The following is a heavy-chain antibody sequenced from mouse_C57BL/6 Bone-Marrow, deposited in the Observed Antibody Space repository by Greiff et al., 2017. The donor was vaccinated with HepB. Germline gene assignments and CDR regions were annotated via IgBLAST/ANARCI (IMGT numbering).Heavy chain of an antibody. CDR3: ARGGDYDENWFAD. J-gene: IGHJ3*01. CDR2: IFPGSGSN. CDR1: GYTFTDYY. D-gene: IGHD2-4*01. V-gene: IGHV1-75*01. Sequence: VQLQQSGPELVKPGASVKISCKAFGYTFTDYYINWVKKRPGKGLEWIGWIFPGSGSNYYNEKFKAKATLTVDNSSSKAYMLLSRLTSEDSEVYFCARGGDYDENWFADWGQGTLVTVSA.